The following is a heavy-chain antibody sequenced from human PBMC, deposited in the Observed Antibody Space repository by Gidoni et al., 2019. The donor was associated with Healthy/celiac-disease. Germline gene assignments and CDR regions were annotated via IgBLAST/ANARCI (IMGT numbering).Heavy chain of an antibody. V-gene: IGHV1-2*02. Sequence: QVQLVQSGAEVKKPGASVKVSCKASGYTFTGYYMHWVRQAPGQGLEWMGWTNPNSVATTYPQNFQARVTMPRAPSTSPAYMELSRLGSDATPLYSCARDAEGAGRPGTRISWWFDPWGQGTLVTVSS. CDR1: GYTFTGYY. CDR3: ARDAEGAGRPGTRISWWFDP. J-gene: IGHJ5*02. CDR2: TNPNSVAT. D-gene: IGHD3-10*01.